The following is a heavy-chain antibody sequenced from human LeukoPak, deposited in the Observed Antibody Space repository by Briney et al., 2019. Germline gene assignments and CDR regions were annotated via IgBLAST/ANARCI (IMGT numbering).Heavy chain of an antibody. V-gene: IGHV3-71*01. CDR3: TRDCSGGSCWGDAFDI. CDR1: GFTLSNYY. Sequence: GGSLRLSCAASGFTLSNYYMSWVRQAPGKGLEWVGFIRIKAYGGTAEYAASVKSRFSISRDDSKSIAYLQMNSLRTEDTAVFYCTRDCSGGSCWGDAFDIWGQGTMVTVSS. J-gene: IGHJ3*02. D-gene: IGHD2-15*01. CDR2: IRIKAYGGTA.